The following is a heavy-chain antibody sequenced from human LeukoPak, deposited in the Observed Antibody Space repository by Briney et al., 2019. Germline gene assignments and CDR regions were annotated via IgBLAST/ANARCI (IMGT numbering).Heavy chain of an antibody. CDR3: ARRYYYYGSGSYYKPASSFDY. V-gene: IGHV4-39*01. Sequence: PSETLPLTCTVSGGSNSSSSYYWGWIRQPPGKGLEWIGSIYYSESTYYNPSLKSRVTISVDTSKNQFSLKLSSVTAADTAVYYCARRYYYYGSGSYYKPASSFDYWGQGTLVTVSS. J-gene: IGHJ4*02. CDR1: GGSNSSSSYY. D-gene: IGHD3-10*01. CDR2: IYYSEST.